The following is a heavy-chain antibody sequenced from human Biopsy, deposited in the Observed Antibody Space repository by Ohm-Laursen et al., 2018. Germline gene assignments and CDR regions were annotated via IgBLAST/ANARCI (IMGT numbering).Heavy chain of an antibody. J-gene: IGHJ3*01. Sequence: SLRLSCTASGFAFTLYEMNWVRQAPGKGMEWISYIYGGGSPVSYADSVKGRFTISRDNAQNSLYLHMNSLRAEDTAVYYCARLNSGTYDASDLWGQGTMVIVSP. CDR2: IYGGGSPV. CDR3: ARLNSGTYDASDL. CDR1: GFAFTLYE. V-gene: IGHV3-48*03. D-gene: IGHD1-26*01.